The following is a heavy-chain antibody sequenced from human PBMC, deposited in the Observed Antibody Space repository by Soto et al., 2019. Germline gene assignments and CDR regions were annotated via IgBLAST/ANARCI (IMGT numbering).Heavy chain of an antibody. V-gene: IGHV1-69*02. CDR1: GSTFRSYT. Sequence: QVQLVQSGAEVKKPGSSVKDSCRASGSTFRSYTVRWVRQAPGQGLERMGTIIPALGVTNYAQKFKGRVTITADKSKTTAYMELSSLRSGDTAIYYCARRRYCGADCYSKYYYGMDVWGQGTTVTVSS. D-gene: IGHD2-21*02. J-gene: IGHJ6*02. CDR3: ARRRYCGADCYSKYYYGMDV. CDR2: IIPALGVT.